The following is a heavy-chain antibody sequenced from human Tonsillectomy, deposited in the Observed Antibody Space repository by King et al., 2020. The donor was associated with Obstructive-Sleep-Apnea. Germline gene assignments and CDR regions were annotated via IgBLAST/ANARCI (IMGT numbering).Heavy chain of an antibody. CDR1: VFTFDDYA. J-gene: IGHJ4*02. CDR3: AKDIAAGAAAGGLDY. CDR2: ISWNSVSI. D-gene: IGHD6-13*01. V-gene: IGHV3-9*01. Sequence: VQLVESGGGLVQPGRSLRLSCAASVFTFDDYAMHWVRQAPGKGLEWVAGISWNSVSIGYAASVKGRFTISRDNAKNSLYLQMNSLRPEDTALYYCAKDIAAGAAAGGLDYWGQGTLVTVSS.